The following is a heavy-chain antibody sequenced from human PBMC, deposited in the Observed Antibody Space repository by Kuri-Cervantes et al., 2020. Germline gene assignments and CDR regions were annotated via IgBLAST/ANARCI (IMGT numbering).Heavy chain of an antibody. CDR3: ARGDDAFDI. V-gene: IGHV3-21*01. J-gene: IGHJ3*02. CDR1: GFTFSSYS. CDR2: ITSSSYYI. Sequence: GESLKISCVASGFTFSSYSMNWVRQAPGKGLEWVSSITSSSYYIYYADSVKGRFTISRDNAKNSLYLQMNSLRAEDTAVYYCARGDDAFDIWGQGTMVTVSS.